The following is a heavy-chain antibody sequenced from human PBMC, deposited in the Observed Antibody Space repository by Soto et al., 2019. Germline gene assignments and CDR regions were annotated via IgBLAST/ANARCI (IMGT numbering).Heavy chain of an antibody. CDR3: ARTRSFTLGFYYDGMDV. V-gene: IGHV5-51*01. J-gene: IGHJ6*02. Sequence: PGESLKISCQGSGYSFAIYCIGWVRQRPWKDLEWMGIIYPGDSDTRYSPSFQGQVTISADKSLRTAYLQWTSLRASDTALYYCARTRSFTLGFYYDGMDVWGQGTTVTVSS. CDR1: GYSFAIYC. CDR2: IYPGDSDT. D-gene: IGHD6-6*01.